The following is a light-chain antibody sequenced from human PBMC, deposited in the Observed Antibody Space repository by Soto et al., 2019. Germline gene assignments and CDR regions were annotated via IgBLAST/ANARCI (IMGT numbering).Light chain of an antibody. Sequence: EIVLTQSPGILSLSPGERATLSCRASQSVSSSYLAWYQQKPGQAPRLLIYGASKRATGIPDRFSASGSKTNFTLTISRLEPEDFAVYYCQQYVSSPPYTFGQGTKLEIK. CDR1: QSVSSSY. V-gene: IGKV3-20*01. CDR2: GAS. J-gene: IGKJ2*01. CDR3: QQYVSSPPYT.